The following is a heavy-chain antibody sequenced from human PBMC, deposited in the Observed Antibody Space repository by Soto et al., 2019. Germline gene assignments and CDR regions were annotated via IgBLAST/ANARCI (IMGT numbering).Heavy chain of an antibody. J-gene: IGHJ6*02. V-gene: IGHV1-2*02. D-gene: IGHD5-18*01. Sequence: QVYLVQSGAEVRRPGASVKVSCTAFGYILTGYSLHWVRQAPGQGLEWMGWIDPNSGATNSAEKFHGRVSITRDTSISAAYQELSSLRSDDTAVYYCARGYGSSPNMELRFGMDVWGQGTTISVSS. CDR3: ARGYGSSPNMELRFGMDV. CDR1: GYILTGYS. CDR2: IDPNSGAT.